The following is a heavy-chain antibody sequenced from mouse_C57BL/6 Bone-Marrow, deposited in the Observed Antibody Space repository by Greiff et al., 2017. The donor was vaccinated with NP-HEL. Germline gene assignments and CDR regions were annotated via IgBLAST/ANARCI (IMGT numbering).Heavy chain of an antibody. CDR3: ARGDYGSSRFGYAMDY. CDR1: GYAFSSYW. CDR2: IYPGDGDT. Sequence: VQLVESGAELVKPGASVKISCKASGYAFSSYWMNWVKERPGKGLEWIGPIYPGDGDTKYNGKFTVKATLTADKSSRTAYMQVSSLTSEDSAVYFWARGDYGSSRFGYAMDYWGQGTSVTVSS. V-gene: IGHV1-80*01. J-gene: IGHJ4*01. D-gene: IGHD1-1*01.